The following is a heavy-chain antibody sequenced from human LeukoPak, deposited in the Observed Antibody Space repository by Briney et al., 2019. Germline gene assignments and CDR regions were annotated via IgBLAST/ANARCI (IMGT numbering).Heavy chain of an antibody. D-gene: IGHD6-13*01. CDR3: ARDLEAANTYYFDY. CDR1: GFTFSDYG. J-gene: IGHJ4*02. V-gene: IGHV3-33*01. CDR2: IWYDGSNI. Sequence: PGGSLRLSCAASGFTFSDYGMHWVRKAPGKGLDWVAVIWYDGSNIYYADSVKGRFTISRDNSRNTLYLQMNSLRDEDTAVYNCARDLEAANTYYFDYWGQGTLDTVSS.